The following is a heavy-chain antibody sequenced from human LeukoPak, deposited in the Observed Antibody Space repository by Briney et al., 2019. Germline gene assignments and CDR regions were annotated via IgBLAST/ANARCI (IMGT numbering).Heavy chain of an antibody. CDR2: ISVYSGNT. CDR3: ARDADGVLGDY. Sequence: ASVKVSRKASGYTFSSYGISWVRQAPGQGLEWMGWISVYSGNTNYAQRLQGRVTMTTDTSTSTAYMELRSLGSDDTAVYYCARDADGVLGDYWGQGTLVTVSS. V-gene: IGHV1-18*01. J-gene: IGHJ4*02. D-gene: IGHD3-10*02. CDR1: GYTFSSYG.